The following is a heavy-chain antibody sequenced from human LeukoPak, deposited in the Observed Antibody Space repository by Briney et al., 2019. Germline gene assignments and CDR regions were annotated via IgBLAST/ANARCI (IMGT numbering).Heavy chain of an antibody. D-gene: IGHD3-10*01. J-gene: IGHJ6*02. Sequence: PSETLSLTCTVSGYSIISGSYWAWIRQPPGKGLEWIGHIYHSGTTSYNLSLKSRVTISVDTSNNQFSLKLSSVTAADTAVYYCARVDMVRGLIVMSYYGTDVWGQGTTVTVSS. CDR1: GYSIISGSY. V-gene: IGHV4-38-2*02. CDR2: IYHSGTT. CDR3: ARVDMVRGLIVMSYYGTDV.